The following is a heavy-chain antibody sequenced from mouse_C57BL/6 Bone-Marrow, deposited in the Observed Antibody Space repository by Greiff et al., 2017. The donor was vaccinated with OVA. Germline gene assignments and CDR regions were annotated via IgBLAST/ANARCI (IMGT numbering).Heavy chain of an antibody. Sequence: QVQLQQSGAELVRPGTSVKMSCKASGYTFTNYWIGWVKQRPGHGLEWIGDIYPGGGYTNYNEKFKGKATLTADKSSSTAYMQLSRLTSEDSAVYYCARNSNYNYFDYWGGGTTLTVSS. CDR2: IYPGGGYT. V-gene: IGHV1-63*01. CDR3: ARNSNYNYFDY. CDR1: GYTFTNYW. J-gene: IGHJ2*01. D-gene: IGHD2-5*01.